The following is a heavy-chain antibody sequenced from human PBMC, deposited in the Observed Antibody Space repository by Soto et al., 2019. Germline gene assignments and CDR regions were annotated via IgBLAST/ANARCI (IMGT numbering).Heavy chain of an antibody. J-gene: IGHJ3*02. CDR3: ARAKSGSGYYFFAFDI. CDR1: GGTFSSYA. Sequence: ASVKFSCKASGGTFSSYAISWVRQAPGQGLEWMGGIIPIFGSTSYAQKFQGRVTMTRDTSTSTVYMELSSLRSEDTAVYYCARAKSGSGYYFFAFDIWGQGTMVTVSS. CDR2: IIPIFGST. D-gene: IGHD3-22*01. V-gene: IGHV1-69*05.